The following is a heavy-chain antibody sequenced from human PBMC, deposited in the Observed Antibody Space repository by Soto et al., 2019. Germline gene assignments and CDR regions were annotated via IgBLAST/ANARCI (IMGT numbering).Heavy chain of an antibody. J-gene: IGHJ3*02. V-gene: IGHV3-33*01. Sequence: QVQLVESGGGVVQPGRSLRLSCAASGFTFSSYGMHWVRQAPGKGLEWVAVIWYDGSNKYYADSVKGRFTISRDNSKNTLYLQMNSLRAEDTAVYYCARDPNLRETYYYDSSCYWDDAFDIWGQGTMVTVSS. D-gene: IGHD3-22*01. CDR2: IWYDGSNK. CDR3: ARDPNLRETYYYDSSCYWDDAFDI. CDR1: GFTFSSYG.